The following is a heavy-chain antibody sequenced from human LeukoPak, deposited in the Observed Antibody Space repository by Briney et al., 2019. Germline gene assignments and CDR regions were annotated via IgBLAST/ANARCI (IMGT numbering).Heavy chain of an antibody. CDR1: GFSVSDYW. D-gene: IGHD3-16*01. CDR2: IKQDGSEK. Sequence: GGSLRLTCAASGFSVSDYWMTWVRQAPGKGLEWVANIKQDGSEKTYVDSVKGRFTISRDNAKNSLYLQMNSLRVEDTAMYYCVRDGGTDWYDPWGQGTLVTVFS. J-gene: IGHJ5*02. CDR3: VRDGGTDWYDP. V-gene: IGHV3-7*01.